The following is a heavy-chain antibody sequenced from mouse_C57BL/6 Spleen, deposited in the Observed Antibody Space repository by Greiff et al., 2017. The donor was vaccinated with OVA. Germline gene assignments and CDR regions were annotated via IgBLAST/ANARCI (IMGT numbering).Heavy chain of an antibody. Sequence: QVQLQQSGAELVRPGASVTLSCKASGYTFTDYEMHWVKQTPVHGLEWIGAIDPETGGTAYNQKFKGKAILTADKSSSTAYMELRSLTSEDSAVYYCTRKDLRRAMDYWGQGTSVTVSS. CDR3: TRKDLRRAMDY. CDR1: GYTFTDYE. CDR2: IDPETGGT. J-gene: IGHJ4*01. V-gene: IGHV1-15*01.